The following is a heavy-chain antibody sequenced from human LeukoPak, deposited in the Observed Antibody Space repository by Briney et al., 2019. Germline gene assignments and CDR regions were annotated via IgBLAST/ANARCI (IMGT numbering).Heavy chain of an antibody. CDR2: IYYSGST. V-gene: IGHV4-30-4*01. D-gene: IGHD6-13*01. J-gene: IGHJ4*02. CDR1: GGSISSGDYY. Sequence: SETLSLTCTVSGGSISSGDYYWSWIRRPPGKGLEWIGYIYYSGSTYYNPSLKSRVTISVDRSKNQFSLKLSSVTAADTAVYYCAREESSGYSSSWYSGGFDYWGQGTLVTVSS. CDR3: AREESSGYSSSWYSGGFDY.